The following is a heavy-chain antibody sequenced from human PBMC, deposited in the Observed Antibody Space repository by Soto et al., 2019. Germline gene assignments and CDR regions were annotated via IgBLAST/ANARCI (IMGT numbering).Heavy chain of an antibody. J-gene: IGHJ3*02. CDR3: ASGVRGSKENDGFDM. CDR2: VNPIGATT. D-gene: IGHD3-10*01. Sequence: VPVNVSCKAAGYTMSKDYRDCGRQTPGQGLEWMGIVNPIGATTIYAQKFQGRITMTRDTSTSTVFVEVSSLRSEDTAVYYCASGVRGSKENDGFDMRGQGTMGSVSS. CDR1: GYTMSKDY. V-gene: IGHV1-46*01.